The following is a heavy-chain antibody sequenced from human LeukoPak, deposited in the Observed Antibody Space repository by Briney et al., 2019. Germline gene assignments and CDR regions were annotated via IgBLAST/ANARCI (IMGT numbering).Heavy chain of an antibody. Sequence: GGSLRLSCVASGFTFSSYWMSWVRQAPGKGLERVANIKQDGSEKYYVDSVKGRFTISRDNAKNSLYLQMNSLRAEDTAVYYCARVSGYYFDYWGQGTLVTVSS. J-gene: IGHJ4*02. CDR1: GFTFSSYW. CDR3: ARVSGYYFDY. CDR2: IKQDGSEK. V-gene: IGHV3-7*03. D-gene: IGHD1-26*01.